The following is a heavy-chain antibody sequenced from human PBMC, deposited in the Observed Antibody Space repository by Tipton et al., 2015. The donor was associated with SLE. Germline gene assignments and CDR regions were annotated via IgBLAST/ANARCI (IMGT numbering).Heavy chain of an antibody. CDR1: GGSMSSYY. CDR2: IYYSGST. D-gene: IGHD3-3*02. V-gene: IGHV4-59*12. CDR3: ARGTHFYGFFDS. J-gene: IGHJ4*02. Sequence: TLSLTCNVSGGSMSSYYWSWIRQSPSKGLEWIGYIYYSGSTNYGSSFKSRVTMSLDMSRNQFSLKLNSMTAADTAVYFCARGTHFYGFFDSWGQGTLVTVSP.